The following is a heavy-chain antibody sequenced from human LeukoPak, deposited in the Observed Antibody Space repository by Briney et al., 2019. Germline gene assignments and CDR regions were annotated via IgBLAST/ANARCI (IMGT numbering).Heavy chain of an antibody. V-gene: IGHV4-38-2*02. CDR1: GGSISSYY. CDR3: AREYYYDSSGYPGGY. Sequence: SETLSLTCTVSGGSISSYYWGWIRQPPGKGLEWIGSIYHSGSTYYNPSLKSRVTISVDTSKNQFSLKLSSVTAADTAVYYCAREYYYDSSGYPGGYWGQGTLVTVSS. J-gene: IGHJ4*02. D-gene: IGHD3-22*01. CDR2: IYHSGST.